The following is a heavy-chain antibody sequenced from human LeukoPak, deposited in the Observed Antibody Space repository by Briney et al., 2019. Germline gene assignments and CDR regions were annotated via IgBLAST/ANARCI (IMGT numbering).Heavy chain of an antibody. J-gene: IGHJ4*02. Sequence: PGGSLRLSCATSGFTFSSYVMRWARPAPGKGLEWVSGISGSGGTTYYADCVKGRFTISRDNSKNALYLQMNSLRAEDTAVYYCAKSLTGWGFDYWGQGTLVTVSS. CDR2: ISGSGGTT. V-gene: IGHV3-23*01. CDR3: AKSLTGWGFDY. CDR1: GFTFSSYV. D-gene: IGHD3-9*01.